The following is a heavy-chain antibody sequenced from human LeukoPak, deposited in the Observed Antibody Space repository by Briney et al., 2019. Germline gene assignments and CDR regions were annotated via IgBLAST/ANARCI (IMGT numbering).Heavy chain of an antibody. D-gene: IGHD1-26*01. V-gene: IGHV3-33*06. Sequence: GGSLRLSCEASGFTFTMFGIHWVRQAPGKGLEWVSVIWFDGSKTYYADSVKGRFTISRDNSKNTLYLQMNSLRAEDTAVYYCAKDQESYGFFDYWGQGTLVTVSS. CDR2: IWFDGSKT. J-gene: IGHJ4*02. CDR1: GFTFTMFG. CDR3: AKDQESYGFFDY.